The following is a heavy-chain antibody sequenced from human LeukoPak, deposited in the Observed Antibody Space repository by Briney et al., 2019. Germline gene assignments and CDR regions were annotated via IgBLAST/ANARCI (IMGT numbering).Heavy chain of an antibody. D-gene: IGHD3-10*01. V-gene: IGHV3-7*01. CDR2: IKQDGSEK. CDR3: ARAQPLHYYGSGSYYIDY. J-gene: IGHJ4*02. Sequence: GGSLRLSCAASGFTFSSYWMNWVRQAPGKGLEWVANIKQDGSEKYYVDSVKGRFTISRDNAKNSLYLQMNSLRAEDTAVYYCARAQPLHYYGSGSYYIDYWGQGTLVTVSS. CDR1: GFTFSSYW.